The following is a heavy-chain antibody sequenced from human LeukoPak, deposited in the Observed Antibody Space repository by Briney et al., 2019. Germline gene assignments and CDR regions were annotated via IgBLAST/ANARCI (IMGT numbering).Heavy chain of an antibody. Sequence: SGTLSLTCTVSGGSISSSSYYWGWIRQPPGKGLEWIGSIYYSGSTYYNPSLKSRVTISVDTSKNQFSLKLSSVTAADTAVYYCARHKAAAGTGVDYWGQGTLVTVSS. J-gene: IGHJ4*02. CDR3: ARHKAAAGTGVDY. CDR1: GGSISSSSYY. D-gene: IGHD6-13*01. V-gene: IGHV4-39*01. CDR2: IYYSGST.